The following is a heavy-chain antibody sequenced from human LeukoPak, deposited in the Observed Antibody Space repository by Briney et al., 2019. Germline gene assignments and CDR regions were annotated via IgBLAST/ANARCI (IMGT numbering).Heavy chain of an antibody. CDR2: INPNSGGT. CDR3: AAPTIRFKWELTAVSEFDY. D-gene: IGHD1-26*01. Sequence: GASVKVSCKASGYTFTSYYMHWVRQAPGQGLEWMGWINPNSGGTNYAQKFQGRVTMTRDTSISTAYMELSSLRSEDTAVYYCAAPTIRFKWELTAVSEFDYWGQGTLVTVSS. CDR1: GYTFTSYY. V-gene: IGHV1-2*02. J-gene: IGHJ4*02.